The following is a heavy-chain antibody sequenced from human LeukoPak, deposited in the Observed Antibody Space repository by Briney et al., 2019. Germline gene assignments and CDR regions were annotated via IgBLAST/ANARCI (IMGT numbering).Heavy chain of an antibody. CDR3: ARLSYYGSGSSPVNFDY. CDR2: ISAYSGNT. Sequence: ASVKVSCKASGYTFTSYGISWVRQAPGQGLEWMGWISAYSGNTNYAQKLQGRVTMTTNTSTSTAYMELRSLRSDDTAVYYCARLSYYGSGSSPVNFDYWGQGTLVTVSS. J-gene: IGHJ4*02. D-gene: IGHD3-10*01. V-gene: IGHV1-18*01. CDR1: GYTFTSYG.